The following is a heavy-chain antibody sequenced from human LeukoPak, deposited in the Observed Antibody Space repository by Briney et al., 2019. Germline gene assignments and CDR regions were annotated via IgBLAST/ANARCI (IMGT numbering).Heavy chain of an antibody. D-gene: IGHD2-8*02. J-gene: IGHJ4*02. V-gene: IGHV3-23*01. CDR1: GFTFSTFA. Sequence: GGSLRLSCAASGFTFSTFAMIWVRQPPGKGLEWVSSIFPSGGEIHYADSVRGRFTISRDNSKCTLSLQMNSLRAEDTAIYYCATYRQVLLPFESWGQGTLVTVSS. CDR2: IFPSGGEI. CDR3: ATYRQVLLPFES.